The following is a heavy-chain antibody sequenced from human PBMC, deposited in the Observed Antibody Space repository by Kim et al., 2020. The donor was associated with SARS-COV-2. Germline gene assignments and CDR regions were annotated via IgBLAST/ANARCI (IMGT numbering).Heavy chain of an antibody. CDR1: GGSFSGYY. Sequence: SETLSLTCAVYGGSFSGYYWSWIRQPPGKGLEWIGEINHSGSTNYNPSLKSRVTISVDTSKNQFSLKLSSVTAADTAVYYCARGRGGTTVVTLGLGYYYYYRMDVWGQGTTVTVSS. D-gene: IGHD4-17*01. J-gene: IGHJ6*02. CDR3: ARGRGGTTVVTLGLGYYYYYRMDV. V-gene: IGHV4-34*01. CDR2: INHSGST.